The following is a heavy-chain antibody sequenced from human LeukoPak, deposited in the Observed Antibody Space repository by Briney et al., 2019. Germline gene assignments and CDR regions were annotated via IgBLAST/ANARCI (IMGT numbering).Heavy chain of an antibody. CDR3: ARNSVAMDV. CDR2: TACRSKWST. Sequence: QTLSLTCAISGDSVSNNIIAWNWIRWRPSRGLEWLGRTACRSKWSTDYALSVRGRISINPDTSKNQISLQLNSVTPEDTAVYYCARNSVAMDVWGQGTTVTVSS. CDR1: GDSVSNNIIA. J-gene: IGHJ6*02. D-gene: IGHD4-23*01. V-gene: IGHV6-1*01.